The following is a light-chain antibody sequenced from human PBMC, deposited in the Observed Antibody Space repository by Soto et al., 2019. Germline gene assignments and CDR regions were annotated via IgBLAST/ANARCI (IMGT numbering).Light chain of an antibody. CDR1: QNINNW. V-gene: IGKV1-5*03. CDR2: EAS. CDR3: QQYNSFSKT. Sequence: INMTQSPSTLSASVGDRVTITCRASQNINNWLAWYQQKPGKAPRLLIYEASTLKSGVPSRFSGSGSGTEFTLTISSLQPDDFATYYCQQYNSFSKTFGRGTKVDIK. J-gene: IGKJ1*01.